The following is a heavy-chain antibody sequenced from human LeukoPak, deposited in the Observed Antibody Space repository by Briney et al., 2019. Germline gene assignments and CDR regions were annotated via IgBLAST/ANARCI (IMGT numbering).Heavy chain of an antibody. J-gene: IGHJ4*02. CDR2: ITGSGGST. CDR3: AIIAVAGSYYFDY. V-gene: IGHV3-23*01. Sequence: AGGSLRLSCAASGFTFASYAMSWVRQAPGKGLEWVSGITGSGGSTYYADSVKGRFTISRDNSKMYLQMNSLRAEDTAVYYCAIIAVAGSYYFDYWGQGTLVTVSS. D-gene: IGHD6-19*01. CDR1: GFTFASYA.